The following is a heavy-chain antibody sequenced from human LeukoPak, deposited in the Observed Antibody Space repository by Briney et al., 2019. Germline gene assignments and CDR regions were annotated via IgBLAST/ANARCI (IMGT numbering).Heavy chain of an antibody. V-gene: IGHV4-59*01. CDR3: ARIRYGDYYYYYYMDV. CDR2: IYYSGST. Sequence: PSETLSLTCTVAGGSISSYYWSWIRQPPGKGLEWIGYIYYSGSTNYNPSLKSRVTISVDTSKNQFSLKLSSVTAADTAVYYCARIRYGDYYYYYYMDVWGKGTTVTISS. D-gene: IGHD4-17*01. J-gene: IGHJ6*03. CDR1: GGSISSYY.